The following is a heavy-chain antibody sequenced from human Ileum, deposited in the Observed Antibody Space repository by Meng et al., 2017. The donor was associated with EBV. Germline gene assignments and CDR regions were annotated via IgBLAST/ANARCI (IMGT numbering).Heavy chain of an antibody. D-gene: IGHD3-10*01. Sequence: QGQLQQGGAGLLKPSETLSLTCAVYGGSFSGYYWSWIRQPPGKGLEWIGEINHSGSTNYNPSLKSRVTISVDTSKNQFSLKLSSVTAADTAVYYCARGNKVSDRGFDYWGQGTLVTVSS. J-gene: IGHJ4*02. V-gene: IGHV4-34*01. CDR3: ARGNKVSDRGFDY. CDR2: INHSGST. CDR1: GGSFSGYY.